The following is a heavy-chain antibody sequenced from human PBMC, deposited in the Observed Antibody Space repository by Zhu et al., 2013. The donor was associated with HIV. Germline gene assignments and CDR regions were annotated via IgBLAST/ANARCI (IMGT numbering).Heavy chain of an antibody. Sequence: QVQLVQSGAEVKKPGASVKVSCKASGYTFTGYYMHWVRQAPGQGLEWMGWISPYNGNTNYLQKFQGRVTVTTATSTSTAYMELRSLRSDDTAVYYCARDSRIGSGQLVFDYVGQGTLVTVSS. CDR2: ISPYNGNT. D-gene: IGHD3-10*01. V-gene: IGHV1-18*04. J-gene: IGHJ4*02. CDR1: GYTFTGYY. CDR3: ARDSRIGSGQLVFDY.